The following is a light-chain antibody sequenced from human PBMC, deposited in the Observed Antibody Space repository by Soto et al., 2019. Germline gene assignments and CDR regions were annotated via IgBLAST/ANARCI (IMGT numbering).Light chain of an antibody. CDR1: QSVNTY. V-gene: IGKV1-39*01. J-gene: IGKJ2*01. CDR2: AAT. Sequence: DIQMTQSPSSLSASVGDRVTITCRASQSVNTYLNWYQKRQGKAPKLLIYAATSLQSGVPPRFSGSGSGTDFNLTTSGLQPEDFATYYCKQSHNTPYTFGLGTMLEVK. CDR3: KQSHNTPYT.